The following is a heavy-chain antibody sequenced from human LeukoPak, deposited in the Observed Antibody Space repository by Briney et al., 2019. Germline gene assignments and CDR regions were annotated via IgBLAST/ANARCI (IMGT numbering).Heavy chain of an antibody. J-gene: IGHJ5*02. Sequence: SETLSLTCAVYGGSFSGYYWSWIRQPPGKGLEWIGEINHSGSTNYNPSLKSRVTISVDTSKNQFSLKLSSVTAADTAVYYCARGHYGDYVGWLDPWGQGTLVTVSS. CDR1: GGSFSGYY. V-gene: IGHV4-34*01. CDR3: ARGHYGDYVGWLDP. D-gene: IGHD4-17*01. CDR2: INHSGST.